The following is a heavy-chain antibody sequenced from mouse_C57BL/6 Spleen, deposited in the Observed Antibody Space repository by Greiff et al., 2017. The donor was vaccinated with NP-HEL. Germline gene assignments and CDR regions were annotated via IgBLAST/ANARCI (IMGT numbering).Heavy chain of an antibody. V-gene: IGHV3-6*01. D-gene: IGHD2-3*01. CDR1: GYSITSGYY. CDR2: ISYDGSN. J-gene: IGHJ4*01. Sequence: EVQLQQSGPGLVKPSQSLSLTCSVTGYSITSGYYWNWIRQFPGNKLEWMGYISYDGSNNYNPSLKNRISITRDTSKNQFFLKLNSVTTEDTATYYCAYDGYYIYYAMDYWGQGTSVTVSS. CDR3: AYDGYYIYYAMDY.